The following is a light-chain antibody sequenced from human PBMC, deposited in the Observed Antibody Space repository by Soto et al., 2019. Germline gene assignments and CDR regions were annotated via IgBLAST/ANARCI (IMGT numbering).Light chain of an antibody. CDR2: SNN. Sequence: QSVLTQPPSASGTPGQRVTISCSGSSSNIGSNTVNWYQQLPGTAPKLLIYSNNQRPSGVPDRFSGSKSGTSASLAISGLQSEDDADYYCAAWDDSLNGPVFGGGTKHTVL. J-gene: IGLJ2*01. CDR1: SSNIGSNT. V-gene: IGLV1-44*01. CDR3: AAWDDSLNGPV.